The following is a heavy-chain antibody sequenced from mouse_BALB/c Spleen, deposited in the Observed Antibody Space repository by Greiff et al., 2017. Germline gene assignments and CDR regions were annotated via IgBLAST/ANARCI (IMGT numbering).Heavy chain of an antibody. V-gene: IGHV2-9*02. Sequence: VKLQESGPGLVAPSQSLSITCTVSGFSLTSYGVHWVRQPPGKGLEWLGVIWAGGSTNYNSALMSRLSISKDNSKSQVFLKMNSLQTDDTAMYYCAREDYRYGFAYWGQGTLVTVSA. D-gene: IGHD2-14*01. CDR1: GFSLTSYG. J-gene: IGHJ3*01. CDR3: AREDYRYGFAY. CDR2: IWAGGST.